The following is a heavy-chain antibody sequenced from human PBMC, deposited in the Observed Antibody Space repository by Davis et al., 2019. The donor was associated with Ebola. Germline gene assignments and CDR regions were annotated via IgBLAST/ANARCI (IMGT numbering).Heavy chain of an antibody. Sequence: AASVKVSCKASGYTFTSYGISWVRQAPGQGLEWMGGIIPIFGTANYAQKFQGRVTITADKSTSTAYMELNSLRAEDTAVYYCAKDNRRIRFVGMDVWGQGTTVTVSS. D-gene: IGHD3-3*02. V-gene: IGHV1-69*06. J-gene: IGHJ6*02. CDR2: IIPIFGTA. CDR1: GYTFTSYG. CDR3: AKDNRRIRFVGMDV.